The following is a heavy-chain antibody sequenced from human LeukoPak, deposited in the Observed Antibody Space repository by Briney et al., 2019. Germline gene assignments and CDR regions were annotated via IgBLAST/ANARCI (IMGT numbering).Heavy chain of an antibody. J-gene: IGHJ4*02. CDR1: GFTFSSYE. D-gene: IGHD3-10*01. V-gene: IGHV3-48*03. Sequence: GGSLRLPCAASGFTFSSYEMNWVRQAPGKGLEGVSYISSSWSTIYYADSVKGRFTISRDNAKNSLYLQMNSLRAEDTAVYYCASVVGWRLLWFGEPKGGYFDYWGQGTLVTVSS. CDR3: ASVVGWRLLWFGEPKGGYFDY. CDR2: ISSSWSTI.